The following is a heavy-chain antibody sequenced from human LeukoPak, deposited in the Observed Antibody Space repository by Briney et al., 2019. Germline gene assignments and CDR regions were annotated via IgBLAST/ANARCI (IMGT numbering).Heavy chain of an antibody. Sequence: GGSLRLSCAASGFTFSSYAMSWVRQAPGKGLEWVSAISGRGGSIYYADSVKGRFTISRDNSRNTLYLQMNILRAEDTAVYYCAKGTNWNYYFDYWGQGTLVTVSS. V-gene: IGHV3-23*01. J-gene: IGHJ4*02. CDR3: AKGTNWNYYFDY. CDR1: GFTFSSYA. CDR2: ISGRGGSI. D-gene: IGHD1-7*01.